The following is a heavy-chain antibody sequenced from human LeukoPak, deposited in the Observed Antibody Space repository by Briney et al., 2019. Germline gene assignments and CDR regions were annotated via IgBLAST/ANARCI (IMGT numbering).Heavy chain of an antibody. Sequence: SETLSLTCTVSGGSISSGGYYWSWIRQHPGTGLEWIGYIYYSGSTYYNPSLKSRVTISVDTSKNQFSLKLSSVTAADTAVYYCARGVVVPAAINYWGQGTLVTVSS. J-gene: IGHJ4*02. CDR2: IYYSGST. D-gene: IGHD2-2*01. CDR1: GGSISSGGYY. V-gene: IGHV4-31*03. CDR3: ARGVVVPAAINY.